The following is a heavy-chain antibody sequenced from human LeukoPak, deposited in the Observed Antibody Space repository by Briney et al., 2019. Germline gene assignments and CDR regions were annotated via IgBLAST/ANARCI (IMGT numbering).Heavy chain of an antibody. J-gene: IGHJ4*02. D-gene: IGHD3-10*01. CDR2: IYYSGST. Sequence: PSETLSLTCTVSGGSISSSSYYWGWIRQPPGKGLEWIGSIYYSGSTHYNPSLKSRVTISVDTSKNQFSLKLSSVTAADTAVYYCARGNYYGSGSATIWGQGTLVTVSS. V-gene: IGHV4-39*07. CDR1: GGSISSSSYY. CDR3: ARGNYYGSGSATI.